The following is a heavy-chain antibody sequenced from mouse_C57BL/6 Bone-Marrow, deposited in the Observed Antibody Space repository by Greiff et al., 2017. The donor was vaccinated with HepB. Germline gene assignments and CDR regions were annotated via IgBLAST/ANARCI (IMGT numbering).Heavy chain of an antibody. V-gene: IGHV1-64*01. D-gene: IGHD1-1*01. Sequence: QVHVKQPGAELVKPGASVKLSCKASGYTFTSYWMHWVKQRPGQGLEWIGMIHPNSGSTNYNEKFKSKATLTVDKSSSTAYMQLSSLTSEDSAVYYCASFYGSSLFDYWGQGTTLTVSS. CDR3: ASFYGSSLFDY. CDR1: GYTFTSYW. CDR2: IHPNSGST. J-gene: IGHJ2*01.